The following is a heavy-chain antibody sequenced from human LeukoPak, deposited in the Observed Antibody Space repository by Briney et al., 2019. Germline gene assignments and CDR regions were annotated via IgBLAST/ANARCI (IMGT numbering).Heavy chain of an antibody. J-gene: IGHJ4*02. CDR1: GYMFTTYC. Sequence: GESLKISCKGSGYMFTTYCIGWVRQMPGKGLEWMGIIYPGDSDIAYSPSLQGQVTFSADKSISTAYLQWSSLKASDTAIYYCARRSRGVLVRHIDYWGQGTLVTVSS. D-gene: IGHD3-10*01. V-gene: IGHV5-51*01. CDR2: IYPGDSDI. CDR3: ARRSRGVLVRHIDY.